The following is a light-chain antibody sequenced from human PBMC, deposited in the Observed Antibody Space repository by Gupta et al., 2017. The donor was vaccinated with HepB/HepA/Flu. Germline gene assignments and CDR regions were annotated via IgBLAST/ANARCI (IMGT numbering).Light chain of an antibody. V-gene: IGLV1-44*01. CDR3: AAWDDSLNAWV. CDR1: RSNIGSNS. Sequence: QSVLPPTPSASGTAGQRVTISCSGSRSNIGSNSVDWYQQLPGTAPKLLLYHQNHRPSGVPDRFSGSKSGTSASLAISGLQSEDEADYYCAAWDDSLNAWVFGGGTKVTVL. CDR2: HQN. J-gene: IGLJ3*02.